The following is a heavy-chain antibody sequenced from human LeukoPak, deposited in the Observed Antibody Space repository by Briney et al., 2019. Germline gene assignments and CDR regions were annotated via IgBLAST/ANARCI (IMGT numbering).Heavy chain of an antibody. D-gene: IGHD3-3*01. CDR2: INHSGST. Sequence: NSSETLSLTCAVYGGSFSGYYWSWIRQPPGKGLEWIGEINHSGSTNYNPSLKSRVTISVDTSKNQFSLKLSSVTAADTAVYYCASQVLRLNMDVWGKGTTVTVSS. J-gene: IGHJ6*03. CDR3: ASQVLRLNMDV. V-gene: IGHV4-34*01. CDR1: GGSFSGYY.